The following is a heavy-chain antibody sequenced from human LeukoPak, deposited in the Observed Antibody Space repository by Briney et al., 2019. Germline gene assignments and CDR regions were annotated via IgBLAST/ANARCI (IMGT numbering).Heavy chain of an antibody. CDR3: ARGWYGAYVDY. J-gene: IGHJ4*02. Sequence: PGGSLRLSCAASGFTFSSHWMHWVRQAPGKGPVWVSRINNDGSSTNYADAVKGRFTISRDNAKNTLYLQMNSLRAEDTAVYYCARGWYGAYVDYWGQGTLVTVSS. CDR2: INNDGSST. CDR1: GFTFSSHW. D-gene: IGHD6-13*01. V-gene: IGHV3-74*01.